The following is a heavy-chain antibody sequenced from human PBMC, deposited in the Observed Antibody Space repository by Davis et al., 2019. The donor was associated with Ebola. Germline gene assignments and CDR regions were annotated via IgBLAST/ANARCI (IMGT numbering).Heavy chain of an antibody. CDR1: GFTFSSYA. CDR3: AKVELRGY. D-gene: IGHD1-7*01. Sequence: GGSLRLSCAASGFTFSSYAMHWVRQAPGKGLEWVAVTSYDGSNKYYEDSVKGRFTISRDNTKNTLFLQMNSLRAEDTAVYYCAKVELRGYWGQGTLVTVSS. V-gene: IGHV3-30*04. J-gene: IGHJ4*02. CDR2: TSYDGSNK.